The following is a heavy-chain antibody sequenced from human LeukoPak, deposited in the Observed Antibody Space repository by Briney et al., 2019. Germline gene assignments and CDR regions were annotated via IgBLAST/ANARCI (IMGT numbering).Heavy chain of an antibody. CDR2: IIPILGIA. Sequence: ASVKVSCKASGGTFSSYAISWVRQAPGQGLEWMGRIIPILGIANYAQKFQGRVTITTDESTSTAYMELSSLRSEDTAVYYCARGRELLDWGQGTLVTVSS. J-gene: IGHJ4*02. D-gene: IGHD1-26*01. V-gene: IGHV1-69*04. CDR1: GGTFSSYA. CDR3: ARGRELLD.